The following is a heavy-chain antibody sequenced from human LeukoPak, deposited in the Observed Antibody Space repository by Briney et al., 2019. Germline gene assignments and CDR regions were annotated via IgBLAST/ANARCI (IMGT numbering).Heavy chain of an antibody. CDR2: IRQDGNEK. D-gene: IGHD6-19*01. J-gene: IGHJ4*02. Sequence: GGSLRLSCVASGFTFSNYWMTWVRRAPGKGLEWVANIRQDGNEKYYVDSVKGRFSIYRDNAKNSLSLYMNALRAEDTAVYYCARLSGDWYLVDYWGQGSLVTVSS. CDR1: GFTFSNYW. V-gene: IGHV3-7*05. CDR3: ARLSGDWYLVDY.